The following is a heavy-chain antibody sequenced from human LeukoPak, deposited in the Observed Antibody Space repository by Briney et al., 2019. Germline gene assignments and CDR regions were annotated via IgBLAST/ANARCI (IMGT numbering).Heavy chain of an antibody. Sequence: GGSLRLSCAASGFTVSSNYMSWVRQTPGKGLEWVSVIYSGGSTYYADSVKGRFTISRDNSKNTLYLQMNSQRAEDTAVYYCARDASGYSYDINFDYWGQGTLVTVSS. CDR3: ARDASGYSYDINFDY. J-gene: IGHJ4*02. V-gene: IGHV3-53*05. CDR2: IYSGGST. D-gene: IGHD5-18*01. CDR1: GFTVSSNY.